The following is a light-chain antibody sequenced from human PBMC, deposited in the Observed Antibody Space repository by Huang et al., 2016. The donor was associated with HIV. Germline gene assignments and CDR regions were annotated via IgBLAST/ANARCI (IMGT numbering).Light chain of an antibody. J-gene: IGKJ2*01. V-gene: IGKV3-15*01. CDR1: ESILRN. CDR3: QQYNKWPPYT. Sequence: EIVLTQSPGTLSLSPGERATLSCRASESILRNLAWYQQRPGQPPRLLIYGASVRLPGIPDRFRGSGSGTEFSLTISSLQSEDFAVYYCQQYNKWPPYTYGQGTKLEIK. CDR2: GAS.